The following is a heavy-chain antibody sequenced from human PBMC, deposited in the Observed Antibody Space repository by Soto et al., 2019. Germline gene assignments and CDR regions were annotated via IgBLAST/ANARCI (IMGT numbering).Heavy chain of an antibody. CDR2: LNPKSDNT. Sequence: QVQLVQSGAEVKEPGASVRVSCKASGYSFTKFDINWVRQAPGQGLEWMGWLNPKSDNTGYAQNLQGRVTMTRDTSISTAYMELRSLRSEDTALYYCARVTAGSSDFDYWGQGTLVTVSS. D-gene: IGHD6-6*01. CDR3: ARVTAGSSDFDY. V-gene: IGHV1-8*01. J-gene: IGHJ4*02. CDR1: GYSFTKFD.